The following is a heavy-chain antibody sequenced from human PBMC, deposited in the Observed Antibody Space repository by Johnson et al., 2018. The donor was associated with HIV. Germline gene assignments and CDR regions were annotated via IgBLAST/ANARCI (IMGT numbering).Heavy chain of an antibody. CDR2: IYSDGST. CDR3: ARDAPNFFDSSGVRDDAFDI. J-gene: IGHJ3*02. V-gene: IGHV3-66*01. D-gene: IGHD3-22*01. Sequence: VQLVESGGGLVQPGRSLRLSCAASGFTFDDYAMHWVRQAPGKGLAWVSVIYSDGSTYYADSVQGRFNLSRDNSQNTLYLQMNSLRAEDTAVYFCARDAPNFFDSSGVRDDAFDIWGPGTMVTVSS. CDR1: GFTFDDYA.